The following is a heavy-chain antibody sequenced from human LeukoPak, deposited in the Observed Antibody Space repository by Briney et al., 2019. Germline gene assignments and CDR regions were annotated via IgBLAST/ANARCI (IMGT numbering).Heavy chain of an antibody. V-gene: IGHV4-34*01. CDR1: GGSFSGFY. CDR3: ARVRSYFFDY. J-gene: IGHJ4*02. CDR2: INHRGSI. Sequence: SETLSLTCAVYGGSFSGFYWSWIRQPPGKGLEWIGEINHRGSINYNPSLKTRVTISVATSKNHFSLKLSSVTAADTAVYFCARVRSYFFDYWGQGTLVTVSS.